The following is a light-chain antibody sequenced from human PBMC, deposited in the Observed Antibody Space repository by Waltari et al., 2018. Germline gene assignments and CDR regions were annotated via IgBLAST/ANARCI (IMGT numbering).Light chain of an antibody. CDR1: QNIGIY. J-gene: IGKJ2*01. CDR2: VAS. CDR3: QQSYTIPT. V-gene: IGKV1-39*01. Sequence: DIHLNQSPSSLSASVGDRIIITCRASQNIGIYLNWYQHKAGNAPKPLIFVASTLQSGVPSRISGSGSGTDFTLTISNLQPEDSATYYCQQSYTIPTFGQGTRLEI.